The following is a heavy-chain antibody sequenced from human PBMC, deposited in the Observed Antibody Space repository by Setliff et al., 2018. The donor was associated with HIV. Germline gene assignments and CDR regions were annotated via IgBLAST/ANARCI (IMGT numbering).Heavy chain of an antibody. CDR1: GDFFSSDYY. D-gene: IGHD5-12*01. Sequence: PSETLSLTCTVSGDFFSSDYYWGWIRQSPGKGLEWIGSINSSENTYYSPSLKNRVSMSVDRSRSQFSLKLTSVTAADTAVYYCARLFQWMSYSFDIWGQGTMVTVSS. J-gene: IGHJ3*02. CDR3: ARLFQWMSYSFDI. V-gene: IGHV4-38-2*02. CDR2: INSSENT.